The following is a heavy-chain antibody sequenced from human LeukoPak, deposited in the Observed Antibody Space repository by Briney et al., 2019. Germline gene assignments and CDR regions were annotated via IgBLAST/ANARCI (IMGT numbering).Heavy chain of an antibody. Sequence: SETLSLTCTVSGGSISSNYWSWIRQPAGKGLEWIGRIYTSGSTNYNPSLKSRVTMSVDTSKNQFSLKLSSVTAADTAVYYCARAYLDIVVVPAAMLVGWGQGTLVTVSS. CDR3: ARAYLDIVVVPAAMLVG. CDR1: GGSISSNY. D-gene: IGHD2-2*01. V-gene: IGHV4-4*07. J-gene: IGHJ4*02. CDR2: IYTSGST.